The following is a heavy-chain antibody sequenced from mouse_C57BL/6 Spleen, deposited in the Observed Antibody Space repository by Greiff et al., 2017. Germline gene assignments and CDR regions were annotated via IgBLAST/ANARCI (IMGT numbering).Heavy chain of an antibody. D-gene: IGHD1-1*01. CDR2: IYPGSGST. V-gene: IGHV1-55*01. CDR1: GYTFTSYW. CDR3: ARGLYDSSGGYFDV. Sequence: QVQLQQPGAELVKPGASVKMSCKASGYTFTSYWITWVKQRPGQGLEWIGDIYPGSGSTNYNEKFKSKATLTVDTSSSTAYMQLSSLTSEDSAVYYCARGLYDSSGGYFDVWGTGTTVTVSS. J-gene: IGHJ1*03.